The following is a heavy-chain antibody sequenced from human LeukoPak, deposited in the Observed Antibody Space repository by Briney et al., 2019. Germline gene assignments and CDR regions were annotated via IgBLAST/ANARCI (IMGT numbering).Heavy chain of an antibody. D-gene: IGHD3-22*01. V-gene: IGHV4-34*01. J-gene: IGHJ6*02. CDR3: AREGYYYDSSGYSGGSYYYYYGMDV. CDR2: INHSGST. Sequence: SETLSLTCAVYGGSFSGYYWSWIRQPPGKGLEWIGEINHSGSTNYNPSLKSRVTISVDTSKNQFSLKLSSVTAADTAVYYCAREGYYYDSSGYSGGSYYYYYGMDVWGQGTTVTVSS. CDR1: GGSFSGYY.